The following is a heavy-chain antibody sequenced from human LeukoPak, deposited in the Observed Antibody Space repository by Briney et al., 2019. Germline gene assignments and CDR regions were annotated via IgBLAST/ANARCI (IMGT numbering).Heavy chain of an antibody. J-gene: IGHJ5*02. Sequence: ASVKVSCKASGYTFTGYYVHWVRQAPGQGLEWMGWMNPKSGGTNYAQKFEARVTMNRDTSISTAYMELSRLRFDDTAVYYCARQFYTAIVLFWFDPWGLGTLVTVSS. V-gene: IGHV1-2*02. D-gene: IGHD5-18*01. CDR2: MNPKSGGT. CDR1: GYTFTGYY. CDR3: ARQFYTAIVLFWFDP.